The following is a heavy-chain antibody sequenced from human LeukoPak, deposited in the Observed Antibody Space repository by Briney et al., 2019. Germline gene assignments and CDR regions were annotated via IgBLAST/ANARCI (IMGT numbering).Heavy chain of an antibody. CDR2: INAGNGNT. V-gene: IGHV1-3*01. D-gene: IGHD3-22*01. J-gene: IGHJ4*02. CDR3: ARDSHYYESSGYNQGDFDY. CDR1: GYTFTSYA. Sequence: GASVKVSCKASGYTFTSYAMHWVRPAPGQRLEWMGWINAGNGNTKYSQKFQDRVTITRDTSASTAYMELSSLRSEDTAVYYCARDSHYYESSGYNQGDFDYWGQGTLVTVSS.